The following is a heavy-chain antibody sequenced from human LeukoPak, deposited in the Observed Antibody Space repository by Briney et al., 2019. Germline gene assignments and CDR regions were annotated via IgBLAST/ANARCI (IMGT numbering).Heavy chain of an antibody. Sequence: PSETLSLTCAVYGGSFSGYYWSWICQPPGKGLEWIGEINHSGSTNYNPSLKSRVTISVDTSKNQFSLKLSSVTAADTAVYYCAREDYYYGMDVWGQGTTVTVSS. J-gene: IGHJ6*02. V-gene: IGHV4-34*01. CDR1: GGSFSGYY. CDR3: AREDYYYGMDV. CDR2: INHSGST.